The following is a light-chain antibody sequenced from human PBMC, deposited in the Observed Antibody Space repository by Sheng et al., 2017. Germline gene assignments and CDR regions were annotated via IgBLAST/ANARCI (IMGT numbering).Light chain of an antibody. CDR3: QQYKSYPRT. CDR2: GAS. J-gene: IGKJ1*01. CDR1: QGLSSW. V-gene: IGKV1D-16*01. Sequence: DIKMTQSPSSVSANVGDRVTITCRASQGLSSWLAWYQQKPGKAPKTLIYGASSLRGGVPSRFSGSVSGTDFTLTISNLQPEDSATYYCQQYKSYPRTFGQGTKVEIK.